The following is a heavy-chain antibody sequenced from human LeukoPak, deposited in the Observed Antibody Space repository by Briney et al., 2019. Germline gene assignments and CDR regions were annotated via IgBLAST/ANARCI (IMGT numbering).Heavy chain of an antibody. Sequence: SETLSLTCTVSGGSISSYYWSWIRQPAGKGLEWIGRIYTSGSTNYNPSLKSRVTMSVDTSKNQFSLKLSSVTAADTAVYYCARGAYYYDSSGPGGWFDPWGQGTLVTVSP. J-gene: IGHJ5*02. V-gene: IGHV4-4*07. CDR1: GGSISSYY. CDR3: ARGAYYYDSSGPGGWFDP. D-gene: IGHD3-22*01. CDR2: IYTSGST.